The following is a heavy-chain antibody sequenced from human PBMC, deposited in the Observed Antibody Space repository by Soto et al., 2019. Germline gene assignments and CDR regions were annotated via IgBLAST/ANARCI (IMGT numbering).Heavy chain of an antibody. CDR3: ARVEGYYDSSGYWTAALDY. CDR1: GGSFSGYY. J-gene: IGHJ4*02. D-gene: IGHD3-22*01. CDR2: INHSGST. Sequence: TLSLTCAVYGGSFSGYYWSWIRQPPGKGLEWIGEINHSGSTNYNPSLKSRVTISVDTSKNQFSLKLSSVTAADTAVYYCARVEGYYDSSGYWTAALDYWGQGTLVTVSS. V-gene: IGHV4-34*01.